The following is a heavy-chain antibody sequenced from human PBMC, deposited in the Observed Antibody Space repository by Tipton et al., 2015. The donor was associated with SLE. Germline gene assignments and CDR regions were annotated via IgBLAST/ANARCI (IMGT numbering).Heavy chain of an antibody. V-gene: IGHV4-30-2*01. D-gene: IGHD5-24*01. CDR2: IYHSGST. CDR3: ARDGYSPFDY. CDR1: GGSISSGGYS. Sequence: LRLSCAVSGGSISSGGYSWSWIRQPPGKGLEWIGYIYHSGSTYYNPSLKSRVTISVDRSKNQFSLKLSSVTAADTAVYYCARDGYSPFDYWGQGTLVTVSS. J-gene: IGHJ4*02.